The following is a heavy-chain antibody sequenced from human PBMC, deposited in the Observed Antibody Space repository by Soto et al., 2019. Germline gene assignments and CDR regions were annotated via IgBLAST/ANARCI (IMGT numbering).Heavy chain of an antibody. D-gene: IGHD5-18*01. CDR1: GGSISSGGYY. J-gene: IGHJ4*02. V-gene: IGHV4-31*03. CDR3: ESSTPQHTAPHSFDY. CDR2: IYYSGST. Sequence: PSETLSLTCTVSGGSISSGGYYWSWIRQHPGKGLEWIGYIYYSGSTYYNPSLKSRVTISVDTSKNQFSLKLSSVTAADTAMYYCESSTPQHTAPHSFDYWGQGTLVTVSS.